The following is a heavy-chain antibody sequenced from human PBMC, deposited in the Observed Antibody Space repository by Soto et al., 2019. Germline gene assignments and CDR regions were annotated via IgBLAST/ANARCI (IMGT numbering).Heavy chain of an antibody. CDR3: ARTQLERRCYFDY. V-gene: IGHV4-34*01. D-gene: IGHD1-1*01. Sequence: PSETLSPTCAVYGGSFSGYYWIWIRQPPGKGLEWIGEINHSGSTNYNPSLKSRVTISVDTSKNQFSLKLSSVTAADTAVYYCARTQLERRCYFDYWGQGTLVTVSS. CDR2: INHSGST. J-gene: IGHJ4*02. CDR1: GGSFSGYY.